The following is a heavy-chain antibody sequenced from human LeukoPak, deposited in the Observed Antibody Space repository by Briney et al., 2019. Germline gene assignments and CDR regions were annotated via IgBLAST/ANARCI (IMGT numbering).Heavy chain of an antibody. J-gene: IGHJ4*02. D-gene: IGHD5-18*01. CDR2: IYHSGST. V-gene: IGHV4-38-2*02. CDR3: RVDTPFFDY. CDR1: GYSIGSGYY. Sequence: SETLSPTCTVSGYSIGSGYYWGWIRQPPGKGLEWIGSIYHSGSTYYNPSLKSRVTISVDTSKNQFSLKLSSVTAADTAVYYCRVDTPFFDYWGQGTLVTVSS.